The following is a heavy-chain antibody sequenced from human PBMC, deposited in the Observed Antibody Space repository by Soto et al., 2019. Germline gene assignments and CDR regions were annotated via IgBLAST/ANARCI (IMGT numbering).Heavy chain of an antibody. J-gene: IGHJ5*02. CDR2: ISSSSSYI. CDR3: AGTQVPAVSPFDP. Sequence: EVQLVESGGGLVKPGGSLRLSCAASGFTFSSYSMNWVRLAPGKGLEWVSSISSSSSYIYYAASVKGRFTISRDNDKHSLYLQMNSLRAEDTAVYYCAGTQVPAVSPFDPWGQGTLVTVSS. CDR1: GFTFSSYS. V-gene: IGHV3-21*01. D-gene: IGHD2-2*01.